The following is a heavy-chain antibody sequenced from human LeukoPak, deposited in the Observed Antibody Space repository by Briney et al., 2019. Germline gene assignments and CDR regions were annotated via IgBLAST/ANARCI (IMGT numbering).Heavy chain of an antibody. V-gene: IGHV3-66*03. Sequence: GGSLRLSCTVSGFTVSSNSMSWVRQAPGKGLEWVSFIYSDNTHYSDSVKGRFTISRDNSKNTLYLQMNSLRAEDTAVCYCARDVGGYEPYWGQGTLVTVSS. CDR2: IYSDNT. D-gene: IGHD3-22*01. CDR3: ARDVGGYEPY. J-gene: IGHJ4*02. CDR1: GFTVSSNS.